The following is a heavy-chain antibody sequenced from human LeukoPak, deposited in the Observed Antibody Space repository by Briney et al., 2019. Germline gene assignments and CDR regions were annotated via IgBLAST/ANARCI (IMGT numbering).Heavy chain of an antibody. CDR1: GYTFTSYY. D-gene: IGHD3-9*01. J-gene: IGHJ3*02. V-gene: IGHV1-46*01. Sequence: ASVKVSCKASGYTFTSYYMHWVRQAPGQGLEWMGIINPSGGSTSYAQKSQGRVTMTRDTSTSTVYMELSSLRSEDTAVYYCARERSGYDILTGYRPMLYGANAFDIWGQGTMVTVSS. CDR2: INPSGGST. CDR3: ARERSGYDILTGYRPMLYGANAFDI.